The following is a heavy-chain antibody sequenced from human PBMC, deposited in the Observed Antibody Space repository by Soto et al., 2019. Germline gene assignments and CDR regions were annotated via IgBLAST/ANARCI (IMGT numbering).Heavy chain of an antibody. V-gene: IGHV1-69*13. CDR2: IIPIFGTA. CDR3: AKGVGATSYYYYGMDV. D-gene: IGHD1-26*01. J-gene: IGHJ6*02. Sequence: GASVKVSCKASGGTFSSYATSWVRHAPGQGLEWMGGIIPIFGTANYAQKFQGRVTITADESTSTAYMELSSLRSEDTAVYYCAKGVGATSYYYYGMDVWGQGTTVTVSS. CDR1: GGTFSSYA.